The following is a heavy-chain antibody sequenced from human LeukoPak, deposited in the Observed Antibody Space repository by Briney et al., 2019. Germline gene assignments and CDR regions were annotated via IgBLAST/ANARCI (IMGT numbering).Heavy chain of an antibody. CDR3: ASMGGVVGATQFDY. CDR1: GSIFTSYW. CDR2: IYPGDSDT. Sequence: GESLQISCKGSGSIFTSYWIGWVRQLPGKGLEWMGIIYPGDSDTRYSPSFQGQVTISADKSISTAYLQWSSLKASDTAMYYCASMGGVVGATQFDYWGQGTLVTVSS. V-gene: IGHV5-51*01. J-gene: IGHJ4*02. D-gene: IGHD1-26*01.